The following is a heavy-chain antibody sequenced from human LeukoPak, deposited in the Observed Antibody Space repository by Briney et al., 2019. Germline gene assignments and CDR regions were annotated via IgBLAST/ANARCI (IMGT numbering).Heavy chain of an antibody. CDR3: ARDISGWYSGGYFRMDV. Sequence: GGSLRLSCAASGFTSSNYAMHWVRQAPGKGLEWVAFISSDESDKYYADSVKGRFTISRDNSKNTLYLQMNSLRAEDTAVYYCARDISGWYSGGYFRMDVWGQGPTVTVSS. J-gene: IGHJ6*02. D-gene: IGHD6-19*01. CDR1: GFTSSNYA. V-gene: IGHV3-30-3*01. CDR2: ISSDESDK.